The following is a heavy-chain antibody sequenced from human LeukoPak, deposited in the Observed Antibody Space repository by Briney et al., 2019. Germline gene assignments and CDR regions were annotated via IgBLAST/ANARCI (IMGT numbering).Heavy chain of an antibody. J-gene: IGHJ4*02. Sequence: SETLSLTCAVYGGPFSGYYWSWIRQPPGKGLEWIGEINHSGSTNYNPSLKSRVTISVDTSKNQFSLKLSSVTAADTAVYYCARADIVVVPAAIRYYFDYWGQGTLVTVSS. CDR2: INHSGST. D-gene: IGHD2-2*01. CDR3: ARADIVVVPAAIRYYFDY. V-gene: IGHV4-34*01. CDR1: GGPFSGYY.